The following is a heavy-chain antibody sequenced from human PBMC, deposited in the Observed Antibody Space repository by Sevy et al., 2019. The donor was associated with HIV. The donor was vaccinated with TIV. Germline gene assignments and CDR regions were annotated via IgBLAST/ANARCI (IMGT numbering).Heavy chain of an antibody. D-gene: IGHD2-21*01. J-gene: IGHJ5*02. V-gene: IGHV3-23*01. CDR3: AKDGVSRNKLWDWFDP. CDR2: IGGGDT. CDR1: GFTFNIYA. Sequence: GGSLRLSCATSGFTFNIYAMSWVRQAPGKGLEWVSTIGGGDTYCAESVKGRFTISREDSKSAVYLQMNSLRADDTAVYYYAKDGVSRNKLWDWFDPWGQGTLVTVSS.